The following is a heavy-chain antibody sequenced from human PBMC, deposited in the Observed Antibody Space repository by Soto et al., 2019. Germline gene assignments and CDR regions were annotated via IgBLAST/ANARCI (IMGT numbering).Heavy chain of an antibody. Sequence: GASVKVSCKASGGTFSSYAISWVRQAPGQGLEWMGGIIPIFGTANYAQKFRGRVTITADESTSTAYMELSSLRSEDTAVYYCAREGIAAAGTQDYWGQGTLVTVSS. V-gene: IGHV1-69*13. J-gene: IGHJ4*02. D-gene: IGHD6-13*01. CDR2: IIPIFGTA. CDR3: AREGIAAAGTQDY. CDR1: GGTFSSYA.